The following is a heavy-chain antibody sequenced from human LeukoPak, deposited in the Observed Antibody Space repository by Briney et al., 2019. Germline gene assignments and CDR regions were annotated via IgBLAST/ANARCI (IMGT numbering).Heavy chain of an antibody. D-gene: IGHD3-22*01. Sequence: SETLSLTCTVSGGSISSYYWSWIRQPPGKGLEWIGHIYYSGSTNYNPSLKSRVTISVDTSKNQFSLKLSSVTAADTAVYYCARTGDSTGYYPHTDYWGQGTLVTVSS. V-gene: IGHV4-59*01. CDR2: IYYSGST. J-gene: IGHJ4*02. CDR3: ARTGDSTGYYPHTDY. CDR1: GGSISSYY.